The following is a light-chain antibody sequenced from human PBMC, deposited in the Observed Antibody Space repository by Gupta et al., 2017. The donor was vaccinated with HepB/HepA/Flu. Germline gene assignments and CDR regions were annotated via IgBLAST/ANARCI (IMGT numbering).Light chain of an antibody. CDR2: GTS. Sequence: DIQMTQSPSPLSTSVGDRVTITCRTSQSISTDLNWYQQKPGKAPNLLIYGTSRLQSGVPARFSGSGSGTDFTLTISRVQPEDFATYFCHQSDSTPFTFGQGTKVEIK. CDR3: HQSDSTPFT. V-gene: IGKV1-39*01. CDR1: QSISTD. J-gene: IGKJ2*01.